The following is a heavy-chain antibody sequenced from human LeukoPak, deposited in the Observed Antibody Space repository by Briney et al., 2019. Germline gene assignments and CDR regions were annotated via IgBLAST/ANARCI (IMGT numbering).Heavy chain of an antibody. CDR1: GFTFSSYS. Sequence: PGGSLRLSCAASGFTFSSYSMNWVRQAPGKGLEWVSYITSSSSVIYYADSVKGRFTISRDNAKNLLYLQMNSLRAEDTAVYYCARDGRNGYQDYWGQGTLVTVSS. V-gene: IGHV3-48*01. D-gene: IGHD5-24*01. CDR3: ARDGRNGYQDY. J-gene: IGHJ4*02. CDR2: ITSSSSVI.